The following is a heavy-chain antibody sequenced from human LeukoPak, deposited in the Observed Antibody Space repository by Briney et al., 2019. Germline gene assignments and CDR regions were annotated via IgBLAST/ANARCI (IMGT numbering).Heavy chain of an antibody. CDR3: ARDNYDILTGYSWFDP. CDR1: GYTFTSYD. D-gene: IGHD3-9*01. CDR2: MNPNSGNT. Sequence: ASVKVSCKASGYTFTSYDINWARQATGQGLEWMGWMNPNSGNTGYAQKFQGRVTMTRNTSISTAYMELSSLRSEDTAVYYCARDNYDILTGYSWFDPWGQGTLVTVSS. V-gene: IGHV1-8*01. J-gene: IGHJ5*02.